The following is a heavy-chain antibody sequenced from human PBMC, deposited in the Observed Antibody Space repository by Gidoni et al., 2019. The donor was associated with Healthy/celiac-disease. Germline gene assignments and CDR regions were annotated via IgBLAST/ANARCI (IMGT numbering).Heavy chain of an antibody. Sequence: QVQLVESGGGVVQPGRSLRLSCAASGFTFSSYAMHWVRQAPGKGLEWVAVISYDGSNKYYADSVKGRFTISRDNSKNTLYLQMNSLRAEDTAVYYCARDGDYCSGGSCYSEYYYGMDVWGQGTTVTVSS. CDR1: GFTFSSYA. CDR3: ARDGDYCSGGSCYSEYYYGMDV. CDR2: ISYDGSNK. D-gene: IGHD2-15*01. J-gene: IGHJ6*02. V-gene: IGHV3-30*01.